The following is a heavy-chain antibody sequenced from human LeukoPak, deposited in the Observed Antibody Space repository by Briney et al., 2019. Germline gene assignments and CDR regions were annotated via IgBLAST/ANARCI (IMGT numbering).Heavy chain of an antibody. Sequence: PGGSLRLSCAASVNYWMHWYRQAPGNGLVWVSHIHGDGSWTTYADSVKGRFTISKDNAKNTVYLQMNNLRAEDTAVYYCVSFYETYWGRGTLVTVSS. V-gene: IGHV3-74*01. CDR2: IHGDGSWT. CDR1: VNYW. J-gene: IGHJ4*02. CDR3: VSFYETY. D-gene: IGHD2-2*01.